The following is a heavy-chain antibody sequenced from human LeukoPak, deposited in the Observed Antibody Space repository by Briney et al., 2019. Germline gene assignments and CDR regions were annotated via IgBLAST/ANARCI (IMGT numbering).Heavy chain of an antibody. V-gene: IGHV1-58*02. D-gene: IGHD3/OR15-3a*01. CDR1: GFTFSNSA. CDR3: AAELYGGIFGHCCSFAY. Sequence: SVTVSCKTSGFTFSNSAIQWVRQARGQPLEWIGWVIVGSGRTHYAQRLHDRLLITRDMATNVASLEVSSLTSEDTAVYYCAAELYGGIFGHCCSFAYWGQGTLVTVSS. J-gene: IGHJ4*02. CDR2: VIVGSGRT.